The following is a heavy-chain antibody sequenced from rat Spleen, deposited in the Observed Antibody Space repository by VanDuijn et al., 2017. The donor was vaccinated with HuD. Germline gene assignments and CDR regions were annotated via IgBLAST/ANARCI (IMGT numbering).Heavy chain of an antibody. D-gene: IGHD1-1*01. Sequence: EVQLVESGGGLVQSGRSLKLSCIASGFTFNNYWMTWIRQAPGKGLEWVASIANTGGDTYYPDSVKGRFIISRENAKSTLYLQMDSLRSEDTATYYCARIDYYLYVLDAWGQGASVTVSS. CDR2: IANTGGDT. CDR1: GFTFNNYW. CDR3: ARIDYYLYVLDA. V-gene: IGHV5-31*01. J-gene: IGHJ4*01.